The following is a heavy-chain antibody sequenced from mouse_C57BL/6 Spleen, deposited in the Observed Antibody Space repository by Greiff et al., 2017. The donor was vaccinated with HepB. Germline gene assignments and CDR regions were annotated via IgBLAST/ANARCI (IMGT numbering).Heavy chain of an antibody. J-gene: IGHJ3*01. Sequence: EVQLQQSGAELVRPGASVKLSCTASGFNIKDDYMPWVKQRPEQGLEWIGWIDPENGDTEYASKFQGKATITADTSSNTAYLQLSSLTSEDTAVYYCTTYYYYGSFAYWGQGTLVTVSA. CDR3: TTYYYYGSFAY. CDR1: GFNIKDDY. D-gene: IGHD1-1*01. CDR2: IDPENGDT. V-gene: IGHV14-4*01.